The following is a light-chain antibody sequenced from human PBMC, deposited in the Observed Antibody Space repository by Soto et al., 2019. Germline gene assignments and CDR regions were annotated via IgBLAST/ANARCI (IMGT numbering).Light chain of an antibody. V-gene: IGLV1-44*01. Sequence: QSVLTQPPSVSGTPGQRVTISCSGGSSNIGSGTVNWYQQLPGTAPKLLIYNNNQRPSGVPDRFSGSKSGTSGSLAISGLQSEDEADYYCASWDDSLTGLYVFGTGPKVTXL. CDR2: NNN. CDR3: ASWDDSLTGLYV. J-gene: IGLJ1*01. CDR1: SSNIGSGT.